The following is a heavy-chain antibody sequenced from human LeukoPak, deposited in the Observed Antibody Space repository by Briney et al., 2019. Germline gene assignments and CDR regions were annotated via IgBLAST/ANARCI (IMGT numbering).Heavy chain of an antibody. V-gene: IGHV3-43*02. CDR1: GFTFDDYA. CDR2: ISGDGGST. D-gene: IGHD2-15*01. CDR3: AKGRTANVVVAVSSDY. J-gene: IGHJ4*02. Sequence: GGSLRLSCAVSGFTFDDYAMHWVRQAPGKGLEWVSLISGDGGSTYYADSVKSRFTISRDNSKNSLYLQMNSLRTEDTALYYCAKGRTANVVVAVSSDYWGQGTLVTVSS.